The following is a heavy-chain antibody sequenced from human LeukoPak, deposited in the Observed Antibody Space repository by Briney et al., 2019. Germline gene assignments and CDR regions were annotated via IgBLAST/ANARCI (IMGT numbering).Heavy chain of an antibody. CDR1: GYSFTNYW. CDR3: ARLMSGSASFDY. Sequence: GESPRISCKGSGYSFTNYWITWVRQMPGKGLEWMGRIDPSDSYTNYSPSFQGHVTISADKSISTAYLQWSSLKASDTAMYYCARLMSGSASFDYWGQGTLLTVSS. D-gene: IGHD6-19*01. CDR2: IDPSDSYT. J-gene: IGHJ4*02. V-gene: IGHV5-10-1*01.